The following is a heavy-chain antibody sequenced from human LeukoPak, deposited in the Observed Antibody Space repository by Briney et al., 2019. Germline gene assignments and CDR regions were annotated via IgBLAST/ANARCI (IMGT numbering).Heavy chain of an antibody. V-gene: IGHV1-8*01. J-gene: IGHJ6*02. CDR2: MNPNSGNT. CDR3: ARGRDYPNYYGSGSYRSDYYYYGMDV. Sequence: ASVKVSCKASGYTFTSYDINWVRQATGQGLEWMGWMNPNSGNTGYAQKFQGRVTMTRNTSISTAYMELSSLRSEDTAVYYCARGRDYPNYYGSGSYRSDYYYYGMDVWGQGTTVIVSS. CDR1: GYTFTSYD. D-gene: IGHD3-10*01.